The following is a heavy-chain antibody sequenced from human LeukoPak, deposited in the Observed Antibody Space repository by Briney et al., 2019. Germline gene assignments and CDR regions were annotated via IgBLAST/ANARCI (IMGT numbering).Heavy chain of an antibody. J-gene: IGHJ5*02. Sequence: GSLRLSCAASGFTVSNNYMSWVRQAPGKGLEWIGSIYHSGRTYYNPSLKSRVTISVDTSKNQFSLKLSSVTAADTAVYYCAREGDSSSVGWFDPWGQGTLVTVSS. CDR1: GFTVSNNY. D-gene: IGHD6-13*01. CDR3: AREGDSSSVGWFDP. V-gene: IGHV4-38-2*02. CDR2: IYHSGRT.